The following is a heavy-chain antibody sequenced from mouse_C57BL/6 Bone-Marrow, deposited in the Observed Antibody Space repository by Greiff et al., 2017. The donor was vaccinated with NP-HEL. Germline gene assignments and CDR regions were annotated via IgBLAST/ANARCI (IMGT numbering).Heavy chain of an antibody. V-gene: IGHV1-64*01. CDR2: IHPNSGST. CDR1: GYTFTSYW. CDR3: ARCYDGYFFAY. J-gene: IGHJ3*01. Sequence: QVQLQQPGAELVKPGASVKLSCKASGYTFTSYWMHWVKQRPGQGLEWIGMIHPNSGSTNYNEKFKSKATLTVDKPSSTAYMQLSSLTSEDSAVYYCARCYDGYFFAYWGQGTLVTVSA. D-gene: IGHD2-3*01.